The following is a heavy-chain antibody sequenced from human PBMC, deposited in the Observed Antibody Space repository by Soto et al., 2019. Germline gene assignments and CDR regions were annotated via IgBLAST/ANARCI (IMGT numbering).Heavy chain of an antibody. Sequence: SETLSLTCAVYGGSFSGYYWTWIRQPPGKGLEWIGEINHSGSTNYNPSLKSRVTISVDTSKNQFSLKLSSVTAADTAVYYCARCITMTLVVQRDAPDKYYFDSWGQGTLVTVSS. CDR2: INHSGST. V-gene: IGHV4-34*01. J-gene: IGHJ4*02. CDR3: ARCITMTLVVQRDAPDKYYFDS. CDR1: GGSFSGYY. D-gene: IGHD3-22*01.